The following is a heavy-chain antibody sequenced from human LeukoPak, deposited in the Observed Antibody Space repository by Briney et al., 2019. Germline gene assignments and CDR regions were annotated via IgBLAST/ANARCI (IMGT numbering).Heavy chain of an antibody. CDR1: GYSFTSYR. Sequence: GESLKISCKGSGYSFTSYRIGWVRQMPGKGLEWMGIIYPGDSDTRYSPSFQGQVTISADKSISTAYLQWSSLKASDTAMYYCARHSDDYGDYVGDDAFDIWGQGTMVTVSS. D-gene: IGHD4-17*01. J-gene: IGHJ3*02. CDR2: IYPGDSDT. V-gene: IGHV5-51*01. CDR3: ARHSDDYGDYVGDDAFDI.